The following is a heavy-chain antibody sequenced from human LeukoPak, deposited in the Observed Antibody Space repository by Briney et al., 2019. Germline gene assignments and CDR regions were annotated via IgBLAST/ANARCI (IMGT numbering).Heavy chain of an antibody. CDR1: GFSFSSYA. CDR3: GKTIWSGQNLDYIDD. D-gene: IGHD3-10*01. Sequence: GGSLRLSCAASGFSFSSYAMSWGRQAPGKGLEWVSSIRSSGSTYYAPSVKGRFTISRDTSKNTLFLQMDSLRGEDTAVYYCGKTIWSGQNLDYIDDWGQGTLVTVSS. V-gene: IGHV3-23*01. CDR2: IRSSGST. J-gene: IGHJ4*02.